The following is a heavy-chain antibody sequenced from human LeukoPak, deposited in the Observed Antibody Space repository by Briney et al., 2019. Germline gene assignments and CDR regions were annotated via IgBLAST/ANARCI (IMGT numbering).Heavy chain of an antibody. Sequence: PSETLSLTCTVSGGSISSSSYYWGWIRQPPGKGLEWIGSIYYSGSTYYNPSLKSRVTISVDTSKNQFSLKLSSVTAADTAVYYCARRGLVMVRGDDQIQDGWFDPWGQGTLVTVSS. CDR2: IYYSGST. V-gene: IGHV4-39*01. CDR3: ARRGLVMVRGDDQIQDGWFDP. J-gene: IGHJ5*02. CDR1: GGSISSSSYY. D-gene: IGHD3-10*01.